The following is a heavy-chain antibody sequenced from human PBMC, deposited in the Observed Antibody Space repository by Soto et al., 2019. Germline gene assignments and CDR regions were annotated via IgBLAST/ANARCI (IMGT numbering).Heavy chain of an antibody. D-gene: IGHD6-19*01. V-gene: IGHV1-69*12. Sequence: QVQLVQSGAEVKKPGSSVKVSCKASGGTFSNYVISWVRQAPGQGLEWMGGIIPIFGTANYAQKLQGGVTITADESTSTAYMELSSLRSEDTAVYYCARFTGYSSGWYTKSLYWYFDLWGRGPLVTVSS. CDR1: GGTFSNYV. J-gene: IGHJ2*01. CDR2: IIPIFGTA. CDR3: ARFTGYSSGWYTKSLYWYFDL.